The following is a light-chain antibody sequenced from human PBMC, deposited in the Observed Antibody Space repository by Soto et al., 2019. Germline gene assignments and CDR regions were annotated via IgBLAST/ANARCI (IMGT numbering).Light chain of an antibody. V-gene: IGKV4-1*01. J-gene: IGKJ4*01. CDR3: QQYYTTPGPT. CDR1: QSVLYSSNNKNY. Sequence: DIVMTQSPDSLTVSLGERATINCKSSQSVLYSSNNKNYLAWYQHKAGQPPKLLFYWASTRGSGVPDRFSGSGSGTDFTLTISSLQAEDVAVYYCQQYYTTPGPTFGGGTKVEIK. CDR2: WAS.